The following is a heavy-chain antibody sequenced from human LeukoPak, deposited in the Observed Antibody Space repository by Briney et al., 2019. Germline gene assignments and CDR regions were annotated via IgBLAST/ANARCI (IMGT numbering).Heavy chain of an antibody. CDR2: ISAYNGNT. Sequence: ASVKVSCKASGYTFTSYGISWVRQAPAQGLEWMGWISAYNGNTNYAQKLQGRVTMTTDTSTSTAYMELRSLRSDDTAVYYCASLYYYDSSGPSHAFDIWGQGTMVTVSS. D-gene: IGHD3-22*01. J-gene: IGHJ3*02. V-gene: IGHV1-18*01. CDR3: ASLYYYDSSGPSHAFDI. CDR1: GYTFTSYG.